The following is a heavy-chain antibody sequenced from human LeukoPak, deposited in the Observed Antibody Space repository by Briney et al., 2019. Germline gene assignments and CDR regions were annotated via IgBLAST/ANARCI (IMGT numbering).Heavy chain of an antibody. CDR2: ISSSTTI. CDR1: GFTFSSYS. D-gene: IGHD3-22*01. CDR3: ARRYYDSSITPHAFDI. V-gene: IGHV3-48*02. J-gene: IGHJ3*02. Sequence: GGSLRLSCAASGFTFSSYSMNWVRQAPGKGLEWVSHISSSTTIYYADSVKGRFTISRDNAKNSLYLQMNSLRDEDTAIYYCARRYYDSSITPHAFDIWGQGTMVTVSS.